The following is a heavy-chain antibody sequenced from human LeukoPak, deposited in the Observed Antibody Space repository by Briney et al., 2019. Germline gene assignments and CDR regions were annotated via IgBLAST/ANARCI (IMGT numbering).Heavy chain of an antibody. D-gene: IGHD6-19*01. V-gene: IGHV3-30*02. CDR2: TRHDDSDK. CDR1: GFTFNDYG. J-gene: IGHJ4*02. CDR3: ATKQWLAPPPDS. Sequence: PGGSLRLSCAASGFTFNDYGMHWVRQAPGKGLEWVAFTRHDDSDKQYGDSVKGRFTISRDNSRNTLYLQMNSVRDEDTAVYYCATKQWLAPPPDSWGQGTPVTVSS.